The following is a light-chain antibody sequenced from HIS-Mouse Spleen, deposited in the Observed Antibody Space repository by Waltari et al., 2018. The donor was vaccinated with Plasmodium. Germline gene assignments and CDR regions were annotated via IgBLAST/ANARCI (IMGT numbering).Light chain of an antibody. V-gene: IGKV1-39*01. Sequence: DIQMTQSPSSLSASVGDRVTITCRASQSISSYLNWYQQKPGKSPKLLIYAASSLQSGVPSRFSGSESGTDFTLTISSLQPEDFATYYCQQSYSTPPTFGGGTEVEIK. CDR2: AAS. CDR1: QSISSY. CDR3: QQSYSTPPT. J-gene: IGKJ4*01.